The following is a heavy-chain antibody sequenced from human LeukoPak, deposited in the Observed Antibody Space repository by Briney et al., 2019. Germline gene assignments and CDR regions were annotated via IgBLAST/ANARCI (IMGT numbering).Heavy chain of an antibody. J-gene: IGHJ4*02. Sequence: SETLSLTCAVYGGSFSGYCWSWIRQPPGKGLEWIGEINHSGSTNYNPSLKSRVTISVDTSKNQFSLKLSSVTAADTAVYYCARGTAVAGSFDYWGQGTLVTVSS. CDR1: GGSFSGYC. D-gene: IGHD6-19*01. CDR2: INHSGST. V-gene: IGHV4-34*01. CDR3: ARGTAVAGSFDY.